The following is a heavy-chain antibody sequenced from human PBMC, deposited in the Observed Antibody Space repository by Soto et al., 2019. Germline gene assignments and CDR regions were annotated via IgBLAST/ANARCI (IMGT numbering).Heavy chain of an antibody. CDR2: ISGSGGST. CDR3: AKESEDGLTQYYYYYYGMDV. D-gene: IGHD6-19*01. V-gene: IGHV3-23*01. Sequence: AGGSLRLSCAASGFTFINYAMSRVRQAPRKGLEWVSAISGSGGSTYYADSVKGRFTISRDNSKNTLYLQMNSLRAEDTAVYYCAKESEDGLTQYYYYYYGMDVWGQGTTVTVSS. CDR1: GFTFINYA. J-gene: IGHJ6*02.